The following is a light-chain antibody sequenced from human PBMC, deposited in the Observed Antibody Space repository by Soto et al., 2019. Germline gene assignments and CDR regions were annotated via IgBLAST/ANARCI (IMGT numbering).Light chain of an antibody. V-gene: IGLV2-14*01. CDR2: DVS. Sequence: QSALTQPASVSGSPGQSITISCTGTSSDVGGYNYVSWYHQHPGKAPKLMIYDVSNRPSGVSNRFSGSKSGNTASLTISGLQAEDEADYYCSSYTSSSTLEVFGGGTKLPVL. CDR3: SSYTSSSTLEV. CDR1: SSDVGGYNY. J-gene: IGLJ3*02.